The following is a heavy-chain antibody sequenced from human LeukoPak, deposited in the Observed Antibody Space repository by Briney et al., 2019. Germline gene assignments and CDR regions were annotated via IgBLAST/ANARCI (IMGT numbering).Heavy chain of an antibody. D-gene: IGHD2-21*01. Sequence: GGSLRLSCAASGFTFSSYGMNWVRQAPGKRLEWVAVIWYDGSNKYYADSVKGRFTISRDNSKNTLYLQMNSLRAEDTAVYYCARGLQVIYGMDVWGKGTTVTVSS. J-gene: IGHJ6*04. CDR3: ARGLQVIYGMDV. V-gene: IGHV3-33*01. CDR2: IWYDGSNK. CDR1: GFTFSSYG.